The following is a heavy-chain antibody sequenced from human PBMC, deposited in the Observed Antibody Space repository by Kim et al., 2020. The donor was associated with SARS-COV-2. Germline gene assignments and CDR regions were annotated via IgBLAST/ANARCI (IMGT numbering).Heavy chain of an antibody. CDR3: ARKSIAAAGLNWFDP. D-gene: IGHD6-13*01. CDR1: GGSFSGYY. Sequence: SETLSLTCAVYGGSFSGYYWSWIRQPPGKGLEWIGEINHSGSTNYNPSLKSRVTISVDTSKNQFSLKLSSVTAADTAVYYCARKSIAAAGLNWFDPWGQGTLVTVSS. V-gene: IGHV4-34*01. J-gene: IGHJ5*02. CDR2: INHSGST.